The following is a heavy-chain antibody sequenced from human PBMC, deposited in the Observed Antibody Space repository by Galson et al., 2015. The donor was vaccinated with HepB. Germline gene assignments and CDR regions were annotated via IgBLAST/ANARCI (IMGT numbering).Heavy chain of an antibody. Sequence: SLRLSCATSGFTFSTFAMTWVRQAPGKGLEWVSAISDGGDTTYYADSVKGRFSITRDVSKSTLSLQMNSLSAEDTAVYYCAKGDTPWGGFDIWGQVTMVTVSS. D-gene: IGHD2-21*01. J-gene: IGHJ3*02. CDR1: GFTFSTFA. CDR3: AKGDTPWGGFDI. V-gene: IGHV3-23*01. CDR2: ISDGGDTT.